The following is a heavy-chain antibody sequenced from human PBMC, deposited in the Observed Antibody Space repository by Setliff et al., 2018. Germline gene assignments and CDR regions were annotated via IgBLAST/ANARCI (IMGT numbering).Heavy chain of an antibody. V-gene: IGHV1-69*05. CDR1: GYPFISSD. J-gene: IGHJ5*02. CDR2: IIPMFGTP. CDR3: ARSPAVLGIVYLEP. D-gene: IGHD3-3*01. Sequence: SVKVSCKASGYPFISSDINWVRQAPGQGLEWMGGIIPMFGTPAYAQKFQDRVTITTDESTSTAYMELDSLRSEDTAVYYCARSPAVLGIVYLEPWGQGTLVTVSS.